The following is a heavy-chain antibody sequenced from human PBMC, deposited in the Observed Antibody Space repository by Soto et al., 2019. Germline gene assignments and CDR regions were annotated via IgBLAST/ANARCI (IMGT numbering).Heavy chain of an antibody. CDR2: INPNSGGT. CDR3: ARDLKYCGGDCSSDAFDI. D-gene: IGHD2-21*02. CDR1: GYTFTGYY. V-gene: IGHV1-2*04. Sequence: ASVKVSCKASGYTFTGYYMHWVRQAPGQGLEWMGWINPNSGGTNYAQKFQGWVTMTRDTSISTAYMELSRLRSDDTAVYYCARDLKYCGGDCSSDAFDIWGQGTMDTVSS. J-gene: IGHJ3*02.